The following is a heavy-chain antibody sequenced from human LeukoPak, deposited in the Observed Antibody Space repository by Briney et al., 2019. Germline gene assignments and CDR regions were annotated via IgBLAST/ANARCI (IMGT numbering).Heavy chain of an antibody. CDR2: ISGSGGST. CDR1: GFTFSSYA. CDR3: AKVDYYDSSGPHDY. D-gene: IGHD3-22*01. V-gene: IGHV3-23*01. J-gene: IGHJ4*02. Sequence: GGSLRLSCAASGFTFSSYAMSWVRQAPGKGLEWVSAISGSGGSTYYADSVKGRFTISRDNSKNTLYLQMNSLRAEDTAVYYCAKVDYYDSSGPHDYWGQGTLVTVSS.